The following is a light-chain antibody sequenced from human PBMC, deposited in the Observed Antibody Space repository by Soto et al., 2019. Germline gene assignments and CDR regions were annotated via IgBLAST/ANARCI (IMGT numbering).Light chain of an antibody. J-gene: IGKJ2*01. CDR2: DAS. Sequence: EIVLTQSPATLSLSPGERATLSCRASQSVSSYLAWYQQKPGQAPRLLIYDASNRATGIPARFSGSGSGTGFTLTISSLEPEDFAVYYCQQRSNWPLSYTFGQGTKLEIK. CDR3: QQRSNWPLSYT. CDR1: QSVSSY. V-gene: IGKV3-11*01.